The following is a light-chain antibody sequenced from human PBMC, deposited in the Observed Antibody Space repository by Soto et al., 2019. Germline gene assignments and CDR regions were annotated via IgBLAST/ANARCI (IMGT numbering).Light chain of an antibody. CDR1: QSVSSKY. J-gene: IGKJ3*01. CDR2: GTS. V-gene: IGKV3-20*01. Sequence: EIVLTQSPGTLSLSPGERATLSCRASQSVSSKYLAWYQQRPGQAPRGLIYGTSIRASGVPERFSGGGSVTDFTLTITRLEPEAVAVYYCQQYGSSLFTCGPGTKVDF. CDR3: QQYGSSLFT.